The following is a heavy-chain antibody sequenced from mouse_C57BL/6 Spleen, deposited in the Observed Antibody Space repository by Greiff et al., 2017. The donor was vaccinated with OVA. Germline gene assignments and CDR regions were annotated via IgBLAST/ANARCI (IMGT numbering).Heavy chain of an antibody. CDR2: IYWDDDK. V-gene: IGHV8-12*01. Sequence: QVTLKESGPGILQSSQTLSLTCSFSGFSLSTSGMGVSWIRQPSGKGLEWLAHIYWDDDKRYNPSLKSRLTISKDTSRNQVFLKITSVDTADTATYYCARSRNYYGSSYDYFDYWGQGTTLTVSS. J-gene: IGHJ2*01. CDR1: GFSLSTSGMG. CDR3: ARSRNYYGSSYDYFDY. D-gene: IGHD1-1*01.